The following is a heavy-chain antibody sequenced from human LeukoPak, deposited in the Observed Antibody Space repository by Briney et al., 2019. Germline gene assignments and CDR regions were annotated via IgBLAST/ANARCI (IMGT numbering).Heavy chain of an antibody. V-gene: IGHV4-59*12. D-gene: IGHD3-16*01. CDR2: IYYSGNT. CDR3: ARDGFGAFDI. J-gene: IGHJ3*02. CDR1: GGSISSYY. Sequence: PSETLSLTCTVSGGSISSYYWSWIRQPPGKGLEWIGYIYYSGNTNYNPSLKSRVTISVDTSKNQFSLKLSSVTAADTAVYYCARDGFGAFDIWGQGTMVTVSS.